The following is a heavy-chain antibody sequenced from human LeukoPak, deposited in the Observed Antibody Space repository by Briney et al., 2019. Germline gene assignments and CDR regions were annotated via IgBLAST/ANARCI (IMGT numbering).Heavy chain of an antibody. V-gene: IGHV1-2*02. CDR2: INPNSGGT. Sequence: ASVKVSCKASGYTFTGYYMHWVRQAPGQGREWMGWINPNSGGTNYAQKFQGRVTMTRDTSISTAYMELSRLRSDDTAVYYCARHGVGWNYYYYYMDGWGKGTTVTVSS. CDR3: ARHGVGWNYYYYYMDG. J-gene: IGHJ6*03. D-gene: IGHD2-15*01. CDR1: GYTFTGYY.